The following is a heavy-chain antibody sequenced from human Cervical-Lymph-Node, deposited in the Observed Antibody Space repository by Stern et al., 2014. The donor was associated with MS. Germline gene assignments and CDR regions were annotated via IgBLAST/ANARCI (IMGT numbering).Heavy chain of an antibody. J-gene: IGHJ4*02. CDR2: SGTDGGT. CDR3: GKDLHYWSADS. V-gene: IGHV3-23*04. CDR1: GFTFSNFA. Sequence: EEQMVQSGGGLVQTGGSLRLSCAGYGFTFSNFAMTWIRQAPGKGLEWVSGSGTDGGTHYAESVKGRFSISRDNSRSTLYLQMEGLRAEDTAVYYCGKDLHYWSADSWGQGTLVTVSS. D-gene: IGHD1-1*01.